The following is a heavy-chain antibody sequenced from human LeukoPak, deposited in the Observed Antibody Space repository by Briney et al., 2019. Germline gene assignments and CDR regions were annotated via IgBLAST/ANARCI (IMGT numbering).Heavy chain of an antibody. J-gene: IGHJ6*04. CDR1: GGSFSGYY. V-gene: IGHV4-34*01. D-gene: IGHD2-2*01. Sequence: SETLSLTCAVYGGSFSGYYWSWIRQPPGKGLEWIGEINHSGSTYYNPSLKSRVSISVDTSKNQFSLKLSSVTAADTAVYYCRSSTSPHYYYYGMDVWGKGTTVTVSS. CDR3: RSSTSPHYYYYGMDV. CDR2: INHSGST.